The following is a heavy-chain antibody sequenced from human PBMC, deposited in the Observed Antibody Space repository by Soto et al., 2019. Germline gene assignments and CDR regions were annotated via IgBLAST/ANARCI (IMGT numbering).Heavy chain of an antibody. CDR1: GFNFGVFG. CDR3: ALTRRSSLLEVAGPGFEY. D-gene: IGHD6-19*01. Sequence: ESGGGVVQPGRSLRLSCAASGFNFGVFGMHWVRQAPGKGLEWLSVLSYEGSEEYYADSVRGRFTISRDNSKNTLFLQMDSLRVEDTAVYYCALTRRSSLLEVAGPGFEYWGQGTLVTVS. V-gene: IGHV3-30*03. CDR2: LSYEGSEE. J-gene: IGHJ4*02.